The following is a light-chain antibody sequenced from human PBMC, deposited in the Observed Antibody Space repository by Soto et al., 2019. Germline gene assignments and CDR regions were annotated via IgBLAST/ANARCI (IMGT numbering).Light chain of an antibody. Sequence: EIVMTQSPAALSVSPWERATLSCMASQSVSTNLAWYQQRPGQAPRLLIYGASTRANGFPARFSGSGSGKDVTLTISSLQSEDFAVYYCQQYNNWPWTFGQGTKVDIK. CDR1: QSVSTN. CDR3: QQYNNWPWT. V-gene: IGKV3-15*01. J-gene: IGKJ1*01. CDR2: GAS.